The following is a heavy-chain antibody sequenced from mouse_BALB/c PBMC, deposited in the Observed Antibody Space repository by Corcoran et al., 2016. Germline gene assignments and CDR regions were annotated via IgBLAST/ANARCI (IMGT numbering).Heavy chain of an antibody. V-gene: IGHV14-3*02. D-gene: IGHD1-1*02. J-gene: IGHJ4*01. CDR1: GFNIKDTY. CDR3: ARYGYDAMDY. Sequence: EVQLQQSGAELVKPGASVKLSCTACGFNIKDTYMHWVKQRPEQSLEWIGRIDPANGNTKYDPKFQGKATITADTSSNTAYLQLSSLTSEDTAVYYCARYGYDAMDYWGQGTSVTVSS. CDR2: IDPANGNT.